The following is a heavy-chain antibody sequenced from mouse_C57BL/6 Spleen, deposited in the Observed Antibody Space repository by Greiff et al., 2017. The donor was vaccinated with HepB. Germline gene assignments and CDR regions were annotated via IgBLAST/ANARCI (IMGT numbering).Heavy chain of an antibody. CDR3: ARGGGNYEGFAY. D-gene: IGHD2-1*01. Sequence: VQLKESGPGLVKPSQSLSLTCSVTGYSITSGYYWNWIRQFPGNKLEWMGYISYDGSNNYNPSLKNRISITRDTSKNQFFLKLNSVTTEDTATYYCARGGGNYEGFAYWGQGTLVTVSA. CDR2: ISYDGSN. J-gene: IGHJ3*01. CDR1: GYSITSGYY. V-gene: IGHV3-6*01.